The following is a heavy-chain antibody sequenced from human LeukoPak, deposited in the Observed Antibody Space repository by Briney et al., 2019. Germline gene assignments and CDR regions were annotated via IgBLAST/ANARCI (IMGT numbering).Heavy chain of an antibody. V-gene: IGHV1-46*01. CDR3: ARVASSSWSRFYFDY. D-gene: IGHD6-13*01. CDR1: GYTFTSYY. Sequence: GASVKVSCKASGYTFTSYYMHWVRQAPGQGLEWMGIINPSGGSTSYAQKFQGRVTMTRDMSTSTVYMELSSLRSEDTAVYYCARVASSSWSRFYFDYWGQGTLVTVSS. J-gene: IGHJ4*02. CDR2: INPSGGST.